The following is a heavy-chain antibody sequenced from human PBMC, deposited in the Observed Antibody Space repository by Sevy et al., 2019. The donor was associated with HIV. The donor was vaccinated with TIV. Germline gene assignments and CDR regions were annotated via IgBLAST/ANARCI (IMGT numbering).Heavy chain of an antibody. CDR3: ARDPQGNYYESSGYSLDY. Sequence: GGSLRLSCVGSGFTFNMFWMSWVRQAPGKGLEWVANIRGDGRETKYVDSVKGRFTNSRDNAKNSLYLQMNSVRVDDLAVYYCARDPQGNYYESSGYSLDYWGQGTPVTVSS. CDR2: IRGDGRET. D-gene: IGHD3-22*01. V-gene: IGHV3-7*01. CDR1: GFTFNMFW. J-gene: IGHJ4*02.